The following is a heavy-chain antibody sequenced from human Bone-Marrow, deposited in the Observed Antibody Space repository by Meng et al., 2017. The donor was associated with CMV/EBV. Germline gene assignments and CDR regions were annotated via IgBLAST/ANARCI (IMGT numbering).Heavy chain of an antibody. V-gene: IGHV3-15*01. J-gene: IGHJ4*02. D-gene: IGHD3-22*01. CDR3: TTDFPGGYYDSSGYQGDLWYFDY. Sequence: MSWVRQAQGKGLEWVGRIKSKTDGGTTDYAAPVKGRFTISRDDSKNTLYLQMNSLKTEDTAVYYCTTDFPGGYYDSSGYQGDLWYFDYWGQGTLVTVSS. CDR2: IKSKTDGGTT.